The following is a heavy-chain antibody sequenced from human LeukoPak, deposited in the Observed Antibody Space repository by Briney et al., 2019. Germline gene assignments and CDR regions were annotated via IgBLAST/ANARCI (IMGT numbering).Heavy chain of an antibody. Sequence: PGGSLRLSCAASGFTFSSYSMNWVRQAPGKGLEWVSYISSSSSTIYYADSVKGRFTISRDNAKNSLYLQMNSLRDEDTAVYYCARDHLLLWFGELWAAHYYYYYGMDVWGQGTTVTVSS. CDR2: ISSSSSTI. CDR1: GFTFSSYS. V-gene: IGHV3-48*02. D-gene: IGHD3-10*01. CDR3: ARDHLLLWFGELWAAHYYYYYGMDV. J-gene: IGHJ6*02.